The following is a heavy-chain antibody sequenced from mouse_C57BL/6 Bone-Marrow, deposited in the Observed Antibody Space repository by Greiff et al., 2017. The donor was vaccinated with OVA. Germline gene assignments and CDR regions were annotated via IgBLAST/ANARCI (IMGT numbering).Heavy chain of an antibody. CDR2: IHPNSGST. V-gene: IGHV1-64*01. Sequence: QVQLQQPGAELVKPGASVKLSCKASGYTFTSYWMHWVKQRPGQGLEWIGMIHPNSGSTNYNEKFKSKATLTVDKSSSTAYMQLSSLTSEDSAVDYCVGLLRHWYFDVWGTGTTVTVSS. D-gene: IGHD1-1*01. J-gene: IGHJ1*03. CDR1: GYTFTSYW. CDR3: VGLLRHWYFDV.